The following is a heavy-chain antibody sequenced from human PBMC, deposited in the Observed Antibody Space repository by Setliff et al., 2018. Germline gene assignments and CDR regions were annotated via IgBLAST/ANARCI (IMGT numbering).Heavy chain of an antibody. CDR1: GYTLTELS. CDR3: ATGGRFLEWLGPVTWWFDP. Sequence: GASVKVSCKVSGYTLTELSMHWVRQAPGKGLEWMGGFDPEDGETIYAQKFQGRVTMTEDTSTDTAYMELGSLRSEDTAVYYCATGGRFLEWLGPVTWWFDPWGQGTLVTVSS. CDR2: FDPEDGET. D-gene: IGHD3-3*01. J-gene: IGHJ5*02. V-gene: IGHV1-24*01.